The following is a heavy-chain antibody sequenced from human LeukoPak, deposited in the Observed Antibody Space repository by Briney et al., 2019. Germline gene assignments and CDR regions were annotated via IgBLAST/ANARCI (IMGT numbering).Heavy chain of an antibody. J-gene: IGHJ5*02. CDR3: ARAPKFRLVGVSKGPFDP. Sequence: SVKVSCKASGGTFSSYAISWVRQAPGQGLEWMGGIIPIFGTANYAQKFQGRVTITADKSTSTAYMELSSLRSEDTAVYYCARAPKFRLVGVSKGPFDPWGQGTLVTVSS. D-gene: IGHD1-26*01. CDR1: GGTFSSYA. V-gene: IGHV1-69*06. CDR2: IIPIFGTA.